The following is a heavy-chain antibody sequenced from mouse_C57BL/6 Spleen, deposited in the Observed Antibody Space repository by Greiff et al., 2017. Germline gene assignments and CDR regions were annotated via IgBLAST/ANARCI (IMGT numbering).Heavy chain of an antibody. CDR1: GYTFTSYW. CDR2: IDPSDSYT. Sequence: VQLQQSGAELVKPGASVKLSCKASGYTFTSYWMQWVKQRPGQGLEWIGEIDPSDSYTNYNQKFKGKATLTVDTSSSTAYMQLSSLTSEDSAVYYCASGGRGMDNWGQGTSDTVSS. J-gene: IGHJ4*01. V-gene: IGHV1-50*01. CDR3: ASGGRGMDN.